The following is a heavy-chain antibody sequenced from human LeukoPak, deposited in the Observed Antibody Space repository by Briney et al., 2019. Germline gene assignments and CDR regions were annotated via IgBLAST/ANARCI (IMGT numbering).Heavy chain of an antibody. D-gene: IGHD6-19*01. CDR3: ARDGRAVAGLD. Sequence: GSLRLSCAASGFTFSKYWMSWVRQPPGKGLEWIGSIYYSGSTYYNPSLKSRVTISVDTSKNQFSLKLSSVTAADTAVYYCARDGRAVAGLDWGQGTLVTVSS. CDR1: GFTFSKYW. CDR2: IYYSGST. J-gene: IGHJ4*02. V-gene: IGHV4-39*07.